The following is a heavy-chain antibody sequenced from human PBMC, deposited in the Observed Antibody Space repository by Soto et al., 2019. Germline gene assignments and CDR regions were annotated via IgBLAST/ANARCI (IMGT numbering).Heavy chain of an antibody. CDR1: GFTFSSYG. V-gene: IGHV3-30*18. Sequence: GGSLRLSCAASGFTFSSYGMHWVRQAPGKGLEWVAIISYDGSNKYYADSVKGRFTISRDNSKNTLYLQMNSLRAEDTAVYYCAKASLRYCSSTSCYTDLDYWGQGTLVTVSS. CDR2: ISYDGSNK. CDR3: AKASLRYCSSTSCYTDLDY. J-gene: IGHJ4*02. D-gene: IGHD2-2*02.